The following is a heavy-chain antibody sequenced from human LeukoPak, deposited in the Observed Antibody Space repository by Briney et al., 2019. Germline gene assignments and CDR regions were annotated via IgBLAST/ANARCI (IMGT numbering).Heavy chain of an antibody. J-gene: IGHJ2*01. V-gene: IGHV1-18*01. Sequence: ASLKLSCTASGFTFTSYGISWVRQAPGQGLEWMGWISAYNGNTNYAHKLQGRVTMTTDTSTSTAYLELRSLRSDDTAVYYCARWLHPALNWYFDLWGRGTLVTVSS. CDR3: ARWLHPALNWYFDL. CDR1: GFTFTSYG. CDR2: ISAYNGNT. D-gene: IGHD2-2*01.